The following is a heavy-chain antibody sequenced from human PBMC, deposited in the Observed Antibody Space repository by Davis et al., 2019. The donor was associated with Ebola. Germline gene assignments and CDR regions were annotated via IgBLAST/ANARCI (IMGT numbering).Heavy chain of an antibody. CDR1: GFTFSSYA. Sequence: GESLKISCAASGFTFSSYAMHWVRQAPGKGLEWVAVISYDGSEKYYVDSVKGRFTVSRDNAKNILYLQMNSLRAEDTAVYYCARAMGGGDDYWGQGTLVTVSS. J-gene: IGHJ4*02. V-gene: IGHV3-30*04. CDR2: ISYDGSEK. D-gene: IGHD1-26*01. CDR3: ARAMGGGDDY.